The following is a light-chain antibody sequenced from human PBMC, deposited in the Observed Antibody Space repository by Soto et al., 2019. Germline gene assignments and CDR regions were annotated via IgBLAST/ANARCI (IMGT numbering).Light chain of an antibody. J-gene: IGKJ1*01. CDR3: QQYYTIPQP. CDR2: WAS. V-gene: IGKV4-1*01. CDR1: QSVLHSSSNRNY. Sequence: DIVMTQSPDSLAVSQGERATINCKSSQSVLHSSSNRNYLAWYQQKSGQPPKLLIYWASTRGSGVPARFSGSGYGADFTLSIGNLQAEDVAFYYWQQYYTIPQPFGQGTKVEIK.